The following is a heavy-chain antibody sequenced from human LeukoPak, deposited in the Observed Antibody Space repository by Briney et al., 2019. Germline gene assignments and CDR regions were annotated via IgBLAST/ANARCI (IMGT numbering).Heavy chain of an antibody. Sequence: GGSLRLSCAASGFTFSSYWMHWVRQAPGKGLVWVSRINSDGSSTSYADSVKGRFTISRDNAKNTLYLQMNSLRAEDTAVYYCAKAYYDDYATAPRDFYYWGQGTLVTVSS. CDR2: INSDGSST. D-gene: IGHD4-17*01. CDR1: GFTFSSYW. J-gene: IGHJ4*02. CDR3: AKAYYDDYATAPRDFYY. V-gene: IGHV3-74*01.